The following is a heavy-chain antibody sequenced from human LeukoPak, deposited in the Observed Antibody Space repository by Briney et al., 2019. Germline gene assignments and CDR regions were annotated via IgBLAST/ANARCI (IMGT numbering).Heavy chain of an antibody. V-gene: IGHV3-21*01. CDR2: ISSSSSYI. CDR3: ARDIAFPLFGEADY. D-gene: IGHD3-10*02. J-gene: IGHJ4*02. Sequence: GGSLRLSCAASGFTFSSYSMNWVRQAPGKGLEWVSSISSSSSYIYYADSVKGQFTISRDNAKNSLYLQMNSLRAEDTAVYYCARDIAFPLFGEADYWGQGTLVTVSS. CDR1: GFTFSSYS.